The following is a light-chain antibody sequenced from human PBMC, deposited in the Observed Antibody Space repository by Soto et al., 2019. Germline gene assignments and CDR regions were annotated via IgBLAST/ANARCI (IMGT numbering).Light chain of an antibody. CDR2: GNS. CDR1: SSNIGAGYD. J-gene: IGLJ2*01. CDR3: QSYDSSLSGSHVV. V-gene: IGLV1-40*01. Sequence: QSVLKPPPSLSCAPGQRVTISCPGSSSNIGAGYDVHWYQQLPGTAPKLLIYGNSNRPSGVPDRFFGSKSGTSASLAITGLQAEDEADYYCQSYDSSLSGSHVVFGGGTQLTVL.